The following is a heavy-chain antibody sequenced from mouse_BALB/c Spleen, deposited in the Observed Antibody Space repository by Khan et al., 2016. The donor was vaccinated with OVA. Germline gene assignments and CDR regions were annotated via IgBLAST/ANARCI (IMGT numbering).Heavy chain of an antibody. CDR3: AIEEVVYHFDH. J-gene: IGHJ2*01. CDR1: GYIFTSYW. Sequence: VQLQQSGAELVRPGASVKLSCKTSGYIFTSYWIHWVKQRSGQGLEWIARIYPGTDNSYYNEKFKDKATLTADKSSRTAYMQLSSLKSEDSDVFFDAIEEVVYHFDHWGQGTTLTDSS. V-gene: IGHV1S132*01. CDR2: IYPGTDNS.